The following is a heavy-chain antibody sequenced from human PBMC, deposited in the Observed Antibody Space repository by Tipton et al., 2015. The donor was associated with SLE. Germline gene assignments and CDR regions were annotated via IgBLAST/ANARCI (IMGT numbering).Heavy chain of an antibody. D-gene: IGHD2-21*02. CDR2: ITRRGKT. Sequence: TLSLTCAVHDGSLSNYYWSWFRRPPGRGLEWIGEITRRGKTNYNPSLKSRVTMSVDTSKTQFSLKLGSLTAADTAVYYCARVVTVGAAHYYDIDVWGQGTRVTVSS. CDR1: DGSLSNYY. J-gene: IGHJ6*02. CDR3: ARVVTVGAAHYYDIDV. V-gene: IGHV4-34*01.